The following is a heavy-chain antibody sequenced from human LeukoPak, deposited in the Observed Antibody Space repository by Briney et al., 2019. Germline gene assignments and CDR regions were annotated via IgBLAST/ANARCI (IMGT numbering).Heavy chain of an antibody. CDR3: AREGYNWNDRNYYYGMDV. J-gene: IGHJ6*02. CDR2: ISTGGNYI. D-gene: IGHD1-1*01. CDR1: GFTFSSFE. Sequence: GGSLRLSCAASGFTFSSFEMNGVRQAPGKGLQWVSYISTGGNYISYADSVKGRFTISRDNAKNSLYLQLNSLKAEDTAVYYCAREGYNWNDRNYYYGMDVWGRGTTVTVSS. V-gene: IGHV3-48*03.